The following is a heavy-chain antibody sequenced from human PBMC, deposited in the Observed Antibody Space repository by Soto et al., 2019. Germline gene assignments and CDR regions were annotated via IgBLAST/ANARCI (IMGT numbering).Heavy chain of an antibody. D-gene: IGHD2-21*02. V-gene: IGHV4-4*08. CDR3: ARDGTYCGGDCFSAVDS. Sequence: PSETLSLTCTVSGGSISSYYWSWIRQPPGKGLEWIGYFYFSGSTNYNPSLKSRVTISVDTSKNQFSLNVTSVTAADTAVYFCARDGTYCGGDCFSAVDSWGQGTLVTVSS. CDR1: GGSISSYY. J-gene: IGHJ5*01. CDR2: FYFSGST.